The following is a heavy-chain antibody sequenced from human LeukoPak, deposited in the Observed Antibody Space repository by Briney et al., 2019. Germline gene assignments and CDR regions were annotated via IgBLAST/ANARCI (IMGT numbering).Heavy chain of an antibody. D-gene: IGHD3-10*01. Sequence: GGSLRLSCAASGFTFSSYAMSWVRQAPGKGLEWVSAISGSGGSTYYADSVKGRFTISRDNAKNALYLQMNSLRAEDTAVYYCAKDLHYGSADYWGQGTLVTVSS. CDR3: AKDLHYGSADY. J-gene: IGHJ4*02. CDR1: GFTFSSYA. V-gene: IGHV3-23*01. CDR2: ISGSGGST.